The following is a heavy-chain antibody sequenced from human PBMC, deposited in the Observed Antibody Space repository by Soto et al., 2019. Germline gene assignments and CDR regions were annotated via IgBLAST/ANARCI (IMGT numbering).Heavy chain of an antibody. CDR2: IKQDGSEK. D-gene: IGHD6-19*01. J-gene: IGHJ6*02. CDR3: ARIAWAGRGWDV. V-gene: IGHV3-7*01. Sequence: EVQLVESGGGLVQPGGSLRLSCAASGFTFSRYWMSWVRQAPVKGLEWVGNIKQDGSEKNYVDFVEGRFTISRDNAENSRHVQMLRLRAVEAAVYYCARIAWAGRGWDVRGQGTKVVVSS. CDR1: GFTFSRYW.